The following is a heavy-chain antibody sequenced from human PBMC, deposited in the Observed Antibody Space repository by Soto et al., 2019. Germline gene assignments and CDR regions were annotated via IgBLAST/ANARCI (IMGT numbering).Heavy chain of an antibody. Sequence: GASVKVSCKASGHTFTSYGISWVRQAPGQGLEWMGWISTYNGNTNYAQKLRGRVTMTTDTSTSTAYMELRSLRSDDTAVYYCARGATYYYDSSGYYFDYWGQGTLVTVSS. D-gene: IGHD3-22*01. CDR1: GHTFTSYG. J-gene: IGHJ4*02. CDR2: ISTYNGNT. V-gene: IGHV1-18*01. CDR3: ARGATYYYDSSGYYFDY.